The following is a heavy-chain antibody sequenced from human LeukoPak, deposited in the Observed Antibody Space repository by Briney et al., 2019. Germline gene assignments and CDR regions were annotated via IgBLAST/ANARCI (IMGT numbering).Heavy chain of an antibody. V-gene: IGHV3-9*01. CDR2: ITWDGYKI. CDR1: GFIFDDYV. CDR3: VKGYSSSWSGHFDS. J-gene: IGHJ4*02. Sequence: GGSLRLSCEASGFIFDDYVMYWVRQDPGKGLEWVSGITWDGYKIDYVESVKGRFTISRDNARNSLFLQMNRVRVEDTAFYYCVKGYSSSWSGHFDSWGQGTLVTVAS. D-gene: IGHD5-18*01.